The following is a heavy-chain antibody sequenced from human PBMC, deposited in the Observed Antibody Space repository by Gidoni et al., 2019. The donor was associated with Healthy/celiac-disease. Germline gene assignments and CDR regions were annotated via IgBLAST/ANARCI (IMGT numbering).Heavy chain of an antibody. CDR1: GFTFSSHG. CDR3: ARGGIVVVPAAKGNAFDI. D-gene: IGHD2-2*01. J-gene: IGHJ3*02. V-gene: IGHV3-33*01. CDR2: IWYDGSNK. Sequence: QVQLVESGGGVVQPGRSLRPSCAASGFTFSSHGMPWVRQAPGKGLEWVAVIWYDGSNKYYADSVKGRFTISRDNSKNTLYLQMNSLRAEDTAVYYCARGGIVVVPAAKGNAFDIWGQGTMVTVSS.